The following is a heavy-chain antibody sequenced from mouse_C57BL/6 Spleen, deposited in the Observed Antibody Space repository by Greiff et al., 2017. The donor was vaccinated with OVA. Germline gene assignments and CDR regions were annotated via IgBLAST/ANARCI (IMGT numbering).Heavy chain of an antibody. Sequence: VKLMESGAELVRPGTSVKVSCKASGYAFTNYLIEWVKQRPGQGLEWIGVINPGSGGTNYNEKFKGKATLTADKSSSTAYMQLSSLTSEDSAVYFCARWRDDYDSFAYWGQGTLVTVSA. V-gene: IGHV1-54*01. CDR2: INPGSGGT. D-gene: IGHD2-4*01. CDR1: GYAFTNYL. J-gene: IGHJ3*01. CDR3: ARWRDDYDSFAY.